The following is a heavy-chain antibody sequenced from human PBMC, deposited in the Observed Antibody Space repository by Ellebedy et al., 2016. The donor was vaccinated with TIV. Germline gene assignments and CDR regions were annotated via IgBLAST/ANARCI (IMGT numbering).Heavy chain of an antibody. D-gene: IGHD2-15*01. V-gene: IGHV3-33*08. CDR1: GFTFSNYA. CDR2: IWYDGSKK. J-gene: IGHJ6*02. CDR3: AREMGYCSGGSCYARLYYYNGMDV. Sequence: GESLKISCVASGFTFSNYAMHWVRQAPGKGLEWVAVIWYDGSKKYYADSVKGRFTISRDNAKNSLYLQLNSLRAEDTAVYYCAREMGYCSGGSCYARLYYYNGMDVWGQGTTVTVSS.